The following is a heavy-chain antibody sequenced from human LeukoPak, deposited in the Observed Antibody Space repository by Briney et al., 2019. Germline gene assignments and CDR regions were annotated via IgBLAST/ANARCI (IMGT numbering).Heavy chain of an antibody. Sequence: ASVKVSCKASGGTFTSYYMHWVRQAPGQGLEWMGIINPSGGSTSYAQKFQGRVTMTRDTSTSTVYMELSSLRSEDTAVYYCARNGHYYGSGDEYYYYYMDVWGKGTTVTISS. CDR2: INPSGGST. J-gene: IGHJ6*03. V-gene: IGHV1-46*01. CDR3: ARNGHYYGSGDEYYYYYMDV. CDR1: GGTFTSYY. D-gene: IGHD3-10*01.